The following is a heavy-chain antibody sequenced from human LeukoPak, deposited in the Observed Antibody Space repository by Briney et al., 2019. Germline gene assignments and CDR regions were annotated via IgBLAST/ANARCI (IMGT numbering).Heavy chain of an antibody. J-gene: IGHJ6*03. CDR2: IYYSGST. CDR1: GGSISSYY. D-gene: IGHD2-2*02. Sequence: PSETLSFTCTVSGGSISSYYWSWIRQPPGKGLEWIGYIYYSGSTNYNPSLKSRVTISVDTSKNQFSLKLSSVTAADTAVYYCARHSTYCSSTSCHKRNYYYYMDVWGKGTTVTVSS. CDR3: ARHSTYCSSTSCHKRNYYYYMDV. V-gene: IGHV4-59*08.